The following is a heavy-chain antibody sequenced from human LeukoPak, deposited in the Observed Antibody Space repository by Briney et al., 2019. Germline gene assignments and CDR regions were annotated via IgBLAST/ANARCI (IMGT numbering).Heavy chain of an antibody. CDR1: GYSFTSYW. D-gene: IGHD6-13*01. CDR3: ARRYSSKPSGIPFDI. V-gene: IGHV5-51*01. J-gene: IGHJ3*02. Sequence: ESLKTYRRGSGYSFTSYWIGWVRQMPGKGLEWMGSIYPGHSETRYRPSFLAQVTIPADKSIGPAPLQWSSQNASDTAMYYCARRYSSKPSGIPFDIWGQGTMVTVSS. CDR2: IYPGHSET.